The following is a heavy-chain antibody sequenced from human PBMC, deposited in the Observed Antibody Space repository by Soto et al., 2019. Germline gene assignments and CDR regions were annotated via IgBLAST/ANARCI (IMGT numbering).Heavy chain of an antibody. D-gene: IGHD3-22*01. CDR2: IYPGDSDT. Sequence: PGESLKISCKGSGYSFTNYWIAWVRQMPGKGLEWMGIIYPGDSDTRYSPPFQGQVTISADKSISTAYLQWSSLKASDTAMYYCARRGYYDNSGYSRAWGQGTLVTVSS. J-gene: IGHJ5*02. CDR1: GYSFTNYW. V-gene: IGHV5-51*01. CDR3: ARRGYYDNSGYSRA.